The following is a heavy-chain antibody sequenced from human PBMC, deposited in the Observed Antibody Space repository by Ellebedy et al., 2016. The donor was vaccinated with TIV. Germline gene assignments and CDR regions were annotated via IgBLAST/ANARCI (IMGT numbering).Heavy chain of an antibody. Sequence: GESLKTSXVASGFPFNSYAISRVRLAPGKGLEWVSGVSCSGATTYYADSVKGRFSISRDSSKNTLFLQMNNLTADDMAVYYCATGSPYASGNSRVCWFDPWGQGTLVTVSS. CDR1: GFPFNSYA. CDR3: ATGSPYASGNSRVCWFDP. CDR2: VSCSGATT. J-gene: IGHJ5*02. V-gene: IGHV3-23*01. D-gene: IGHD3-10*01.